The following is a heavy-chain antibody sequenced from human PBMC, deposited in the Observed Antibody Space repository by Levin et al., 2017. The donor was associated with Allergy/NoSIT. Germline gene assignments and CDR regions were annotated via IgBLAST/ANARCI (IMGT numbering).Heavy chain of an antibody. CDR2: INPNSGGT. CDR1: GYTFTGYY. V-gene: IGHV1-2*02. D-gene: IGHD4-17*01. Sequence: ASVKVSCKASGYTFTGYYMHWVRQAPGQGLEWMGWINPNSGGTNYAQKFQGRVTMTRDTSISTAYMELSRLRSDDTAVYYCARAPPDPLGDYVFDYWGQGTLVTVSS. J-gene: IGHJ4*02. CDR3: ARAPPDPLGDYVFDY.